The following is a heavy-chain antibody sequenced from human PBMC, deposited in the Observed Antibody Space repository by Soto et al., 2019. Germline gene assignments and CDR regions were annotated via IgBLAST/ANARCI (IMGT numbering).Heavy chain of an antibody. Sequence: QVQLMQSGAEVKKPGASVKVSCKASGDTFTDYYIHWVRQAPGQVLEWMGTVNPSGGHTTYAQHVLGRVTITSDTSTTTLYMELTSLTSDDTAIYYCARAGYFVVMTDALDYWGQGTLVTVSS. CDR2: VNPSGGHT. CDR1: GDTFTDYY. CDR3: ARAGYFVVMTDALDY. D-gene: IGHD2-21*02. V-gene: IGHV1-46*01. J-gene: IGHJ4*02.